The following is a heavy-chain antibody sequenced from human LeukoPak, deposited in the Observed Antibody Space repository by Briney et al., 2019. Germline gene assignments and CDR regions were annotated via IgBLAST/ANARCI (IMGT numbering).Heavy chain of an antibody. CDR3: ARQGYYYGSGSYYTYFDY. V-gene: IGHV4-39*01. CDR1: GGSISTGSYY. J-gene: IGHJ4*02. CDR2: IYYSGST. Sequence: SETLSLTCTVSGGSISTGSYYWGWIRQPPGKGLEWIGSIYYSGSTYYNPSLKSRVTISVDTSKNQFSLKLSSVTAADTAVYYCARQGYYYGSGSYYTYFDYWGQGTLVTVSS. D-gene: IGHD3-10*01.